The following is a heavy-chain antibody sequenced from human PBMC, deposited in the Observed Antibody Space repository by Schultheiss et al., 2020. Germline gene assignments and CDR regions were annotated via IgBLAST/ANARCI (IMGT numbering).Heavy chain of an antibody. D-gene: IGHD3-10*02. V-gene: IGHV3-30*03. CDR3: ARGGTDYYVPYYFDY. Sequence: GGSLRLSCAASGFTFSSYGMHWVRQAPGKGLEWVAVISYDGSNKYYADSVKGRFTISRDNAKNSLYLQMNSLRAEDTAVYYCARGGTDYYVPYYFDYWGQGTLVTVSS. CDR2: ISYDGSNK. CDR1: GFTFSSYG. J-gene: IGHJ4*02.